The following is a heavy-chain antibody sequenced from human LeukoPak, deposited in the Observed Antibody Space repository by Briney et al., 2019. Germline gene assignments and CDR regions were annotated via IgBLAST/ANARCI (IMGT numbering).Heavy chain of an antibody. D-gene: IGHD1-1*01. CDR2: IYYSGST. V-gene: IGHV4-59*08. Sequence: SETLSLTCTVSGGSISGYYWSWIRQPPGKGLEWIGYIYYSGSTNYNPSLKSRLTLSVDTSKNYLSLELTSVTAADTAIYYCARQNAEASGQGLDYWGQGTLVTVSS. CDR1: GGSISGYY. J-gene: IGHJ4*02. CDR3: ARQNAEASGQGLDY.